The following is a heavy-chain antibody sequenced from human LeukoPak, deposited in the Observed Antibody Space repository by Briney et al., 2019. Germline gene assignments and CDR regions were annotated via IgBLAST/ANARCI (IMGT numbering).Heavy chain of an antibody. V-gene: IGHV1-18*01. D-gene: IGHD1-14*01. Sequence: GASVKVSCKASGYTFTSYGISWVRQAPGQGLEWMGLISAYNGNTNYAQKLQGRVTMTTDTSTSTAYMELRSLRSDDTAVYYCARNRGDPYYYYYYGMDVWGQGTTVTVSS. CDR3: ARNRGDPYYYYYYGMDV. CDR1: GYTFTSYG. J-gene: IGHJ6*02. CDR2: ISAYNGNT.